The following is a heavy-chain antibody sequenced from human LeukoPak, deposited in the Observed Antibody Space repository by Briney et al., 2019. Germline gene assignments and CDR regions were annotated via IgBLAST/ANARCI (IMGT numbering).Heavy chain of an antibody. CDR1: GFTFSSYD. CDR3: ARGRLGETTDFDY. CDR2: IDTAGDT. Sequence: GGSLRLSCAASGFTFSSYDMHWVRQATGKGLEWVSTIDTAGDTYYPGSVKGRFTISRENAKNSLYLQMNSLRAGDTAVYYCARGRLGETTDFDYWGQGTLVTVSP. V-gene: IGHV3-13*01. J-gene: IGHJ4*02. D-gene: IGHD3-16*01.